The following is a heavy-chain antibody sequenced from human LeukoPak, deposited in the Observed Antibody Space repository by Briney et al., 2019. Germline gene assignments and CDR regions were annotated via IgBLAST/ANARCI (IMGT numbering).Heavy chain of an antibody. Sequence: SETLSLTCTVSGGSISSYYWSWIRQPARKGLEWLGYIYYSGSSNYNPSLKSRVTMSADTSKNQFSLKLSSVTAADTAVYYCARVPRSYYYYYYMDVWGKGTTVTVSS. J-gene: IGHJ6*03. V-gene: IGHV4-59*01. CDR3: ARVPRSYYYYYYMDV. CDR1: GGSISSYY. CDR2: IYYSGSS.